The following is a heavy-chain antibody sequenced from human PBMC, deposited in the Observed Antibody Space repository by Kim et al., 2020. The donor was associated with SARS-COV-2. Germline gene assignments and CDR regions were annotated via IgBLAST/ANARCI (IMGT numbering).Heavy chain of an antibody. Sequence: SETLSLTCAVYGGSFSGYYWSWIRQPPGKGLEWIGEINHSGSTNYNPSLKSRVTISVDTSKNQFSLKLSSVTAADTAVYYCAREPETGYSSSWYRDCGMDVWGQGTTVTVSS. CDR1: GGSFSGYY. CDR2: INHSGST. V-gene: IGHV4-34*01. D-gene: IGHD6-13*01. J-gene: IGHJ6*02. CDR3: AREPETGYSSSWYRDCGMDV.